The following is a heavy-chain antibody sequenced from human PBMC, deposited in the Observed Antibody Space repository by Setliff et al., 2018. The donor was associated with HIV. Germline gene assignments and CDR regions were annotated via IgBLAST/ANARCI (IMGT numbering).Heavy chain of an antibody. CDR1: GFGFSNFA. V-gene: IGHV3-23*03. Sequence: SGGSLRLSCAASGFGFSNFAMSWVRQAPGKGLELVSAVYGDGSYTYYVDSVKGRFTISRDNSQYALYLQMNSLRVDDTAIYYCVKGAPDYDTNPFYYYFYMHVWGKGTTVTVSS. J-gene: IGHJ6*03. D-gene: IGHD4-17*01. CDR2: VYGDGSYT. CDR3: VKGAPDYDTNPFYYYFYMHV.